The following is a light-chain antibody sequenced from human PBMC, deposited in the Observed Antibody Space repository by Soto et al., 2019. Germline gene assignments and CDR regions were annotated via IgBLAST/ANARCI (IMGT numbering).Light chain of an antibody. J-gene: IGLJ1*01. Sequence: QFVLTQPASVSGSHGQSITISCTETSSDVGGYNYVSWYQQHPGKAPKLMIYDVSNRPSGVSNRFSGSKSGNTASLTISGLQAEDEADYYCSSYTSSSTLLYVFGTGTKVTVL. V-gene: IGLV2-14*01. CDR1: SSDVGGYNY. CDR3: SSYTSSSTLLYV. CDR2: DVS.